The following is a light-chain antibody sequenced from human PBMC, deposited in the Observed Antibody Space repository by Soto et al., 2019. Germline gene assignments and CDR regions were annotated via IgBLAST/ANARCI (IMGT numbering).Light chain of an antibody. J-gene: IGKJ5*01. CDR1: QNIKNY. CDR3: QQYENLPT. Sequence: DIQMTQSPSSLSASVGCRFTITCQASQNIKNYLNWYKQKPGRAPXXLIYDASNLEAGVPSRLRGSGSGTDFTFTISSLKPEDIATYYCQQYENLPTFGQGTRLEIK. CDR2: DAS. V-gene: IGKV1-33*01.